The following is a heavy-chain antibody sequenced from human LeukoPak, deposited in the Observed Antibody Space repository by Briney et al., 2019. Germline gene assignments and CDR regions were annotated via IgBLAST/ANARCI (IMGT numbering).Heavy chain of an antibody. CDR3: ARLGSN. CDR2: INHSGST. Sequence: TSETLSLTCAVYGGSFSGYYWSWIRQPPGKGLEWIGEINHSGSTNYNPSLKSRVTISVDTSKNQFSLKLSSVTAADTAVYYCARLGSNWGQGTLVTVSS. D-gene: IGHD7-27*01. J-gene: IGHJ4*02. V-gene: IGHV4-34*01. CDR1: GGSFSGYY.